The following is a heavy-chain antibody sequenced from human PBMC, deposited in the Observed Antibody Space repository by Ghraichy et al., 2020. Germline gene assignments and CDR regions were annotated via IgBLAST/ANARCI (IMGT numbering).Heavy chain of an antibody. CDR2: ISGSGGST. V-gene: IGHV3-23*01. Sequence: AETLSLTCAASGFTFSSYAMSWVRQAPGKGLEWVSAISGSGGSTYYADSVKGRFTISRDNSKNTLYLQMNSLRAEDTAVYYCAKDGSGGGYCSGGSCYPIGPYDAFDIWGQGTMVTVSS. CDR3: AKDGSGGGYCSGGSCYPIGPYDAFDI. J-gene: IGHJ3*02. CDR1: GFTFSSYA. D-gene: IGHD2-15*01.